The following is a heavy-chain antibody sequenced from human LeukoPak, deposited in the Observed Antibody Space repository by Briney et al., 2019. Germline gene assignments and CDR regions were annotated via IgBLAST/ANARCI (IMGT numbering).Heavy chain of an antibody. CDR2: ISAYNGNT. Sequence: ASVKVSCKASGYTFTSYGISWVRQAPGQGLEWMGWISAYNGNTNYAQKLQGRVTMTTDTSTSTAYMELRSLRSDDTAVYYCARGPQVYYGSGSYKYYYMDVWGKGTTVTVSS. J-gene: IGHJ6*03. D-gene: IGHD3-10*01. CDR1: GYTFTSYG. V-gene: IGHV1-18*01. CDR3: ARGPQVYYGSGSYKYYYMDV.